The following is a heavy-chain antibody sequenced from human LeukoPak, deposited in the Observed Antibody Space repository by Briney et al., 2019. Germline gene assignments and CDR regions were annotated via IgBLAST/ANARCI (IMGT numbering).Heavy chain of an antibody. CDR3: AKRYYDFPLDY. J-gene: IGHJ4*02. CDR1: GFTFSIYA. Sequence: GGSLRLPCAASGFTFSIYAMNWVRQAPRKGLEWVSSISANGGETHYADSVKGRFTISRDNSKNTLYLQINNPRVEDTAVYYCAKRYYDFPLDYWGQGTLVTVSS. V-gene: IGHV3-23*01. CDR2: ISANGGET. D-gene: IGHD3-3*01.